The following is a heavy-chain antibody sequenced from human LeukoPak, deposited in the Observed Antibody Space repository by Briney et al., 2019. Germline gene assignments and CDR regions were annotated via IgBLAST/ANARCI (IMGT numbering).Heavy chain of an antibody. D-gene: IGHD6-13*01. Sequence: GGSLRLSCAASGFTFSSYWMSWVRQAPGKGREGGANIKQDGSEKDYVDSVKGRFTISRDNAKNSLYLQMNSLRAEDTAVYYCARGQGYSSSWYDYYYYYGMDVWGQGTTVTVSS. J-gene: IGHJ6*02. CDR1: GFTFSSYW. CDR2: IKQDGSEK. V-gene: IGHV3-7*01. CDR3: ARGQGYSSSWYDYYYYYGMDV.